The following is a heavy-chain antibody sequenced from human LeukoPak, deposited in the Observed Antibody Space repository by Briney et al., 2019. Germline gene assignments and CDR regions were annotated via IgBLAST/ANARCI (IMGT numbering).Heavy chain of an antibody. CDR2: INHSGST. V-gene: IGHV4-34*01. CDR3: ASSGATTLGDY. D-gene: IGHD2-15*01. Sequence: SETLSLTCAVYGGSFSGYYWSWIRQPPGKGLEWIGEINHSGSTNYNLSLKSRVTISVDTSKNQFSLKLSSVTAADTAVYYCASSGATTLGDYWGQGTLVTVSS. CDR1: GGSFSGYY. J-gene: IGHJ4*02.